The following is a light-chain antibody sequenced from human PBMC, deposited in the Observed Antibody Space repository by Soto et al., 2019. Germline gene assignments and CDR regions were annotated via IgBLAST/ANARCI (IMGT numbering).Light chain of an antibody. CDR3: QQYNNWPHT. CDR1: QSVSSK. CDR2: GAS. J-gene: IGKJ1*01. V-gene: IGKV3-15*01. Sequence: EIVMTQSPATLSLSPGERATLSCRASQSVSSKLAWYQQKPGQAPSLLIYGASTRATGVPVRFSGSGSGTEFTLTISSLQPEDFAVYYCQQYNNWPHTFGQGTKVDIK.